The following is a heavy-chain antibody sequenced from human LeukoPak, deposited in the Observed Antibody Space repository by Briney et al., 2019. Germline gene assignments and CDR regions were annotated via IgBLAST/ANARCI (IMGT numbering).Heavy chain of an antibody. CDR1: GGSFSGYY. J-gene: IGHJ4*02. CDR3: ARNPMIVSAFPFVHRGSDY. D-gene: IGHD3-22*01. V-gene: IGHV4-34*01. CDR2: INHSGST. Sequence: SETLSLTCAVYGGSFSGYYWSWIRQPPGKGLEWIGEINHSGSTNYNPSLKSRVTISVDTSKNQFSLKLSSVTAADTAVYYCARNPMIVSAFPFVHRGSDYWGQGTLVTVSS.